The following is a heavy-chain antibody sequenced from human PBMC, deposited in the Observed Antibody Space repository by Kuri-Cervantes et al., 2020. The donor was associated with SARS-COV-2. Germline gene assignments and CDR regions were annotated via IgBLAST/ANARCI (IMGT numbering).Heavy chain of an antibody. Sequence: ESLKISCTVSGGSISSSSYYWGWIRQPPGKGLEWIGSIYYSGSTYYNPSLKSRVTISVDTSKNQFSLKQSSVTAADTAVYYCATHDFWSGSTFDYWGQGTLVTVSS. CDR3: ATHDFWSGSTFDY. V-gene: IGHV4-39*01. J-gene: IGHJ4*02. D-gene: IGHD3-3*01. CDR2: IYYSGST. CDR1: GGSISSSSYY.